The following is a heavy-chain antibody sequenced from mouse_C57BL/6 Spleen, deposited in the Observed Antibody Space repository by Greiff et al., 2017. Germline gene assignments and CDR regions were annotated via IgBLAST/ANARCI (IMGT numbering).Heavy chain of an antibody. V-gene: IGHV1-54*01. CDR3: ARCDGYYVGFAY. CDR2: INPGSGGT. J-gene: IGHJ3*01. CDR1: GYAFTNYL. Sequence: QVQLQQSGAELVRPGTSVKVSCKASGYAFTNYLIEWVKQRPGQGLEWIGVINPGSGGTNYNEKFKGKATLTADKSSSTAYMQLSSLTSEDSAVYFCARCDGYYVGFAYCGQGTLVTVSA. D-gene: IGHD2-3*01.